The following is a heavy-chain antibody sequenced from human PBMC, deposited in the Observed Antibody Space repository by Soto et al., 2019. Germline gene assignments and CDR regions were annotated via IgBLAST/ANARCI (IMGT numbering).Heavy chain of an antibody. J-gene: IGHJ6*02. Sequence: GGSLRLSCAASGLTFSKYDMSWVRQTPGKGLEWVAAISGSGGSTYYADSAKGRFTISRDNSKNTLYLQMNTLRGEDTAVYYCAKRKGGFGFGDLDVWGQGTTVTVSS. CDR2: ISGSGGST. V-gene: IGHV3-23*01. CDR1: GLTFSKYD. CDR3: AKRKGGFGFGDLDV. D-gene: IGHD5-18*01.